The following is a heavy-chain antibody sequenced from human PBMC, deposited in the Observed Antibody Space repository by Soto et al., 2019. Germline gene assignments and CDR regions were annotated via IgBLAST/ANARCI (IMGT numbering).Heavy chain of an antibody. CDR3: ARASGYCSGGSCYEEVY. J-gene: IGHJ4*02. CDR1: GGTFSSYA. CDR2: IIPIFGTA. D-gene: IGHD2-15*01. Sequence: VASVKVSCKASGGTFSSYAISWVRQAPGQGLEWMGGIIPIFGTANYAQKFQGRVTITADKSTSTAYMELSSLRSEDTAVYYCARASGYCSGGSCYEEVYWGQGTLVTVSS. V-gene: IGHV1-69*06.